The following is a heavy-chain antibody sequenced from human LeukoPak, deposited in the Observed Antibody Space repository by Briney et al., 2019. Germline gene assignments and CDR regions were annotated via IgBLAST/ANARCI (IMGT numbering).Heavy chain of an antibody. CDR3: ARVGWDGDYVFDY. CDR2: IYHSGST. D-gene: IGHD4-17*01. CDR1: GGSISSSSYY. V-gene: IGHV4-39*07. Sequence: PSETLSLTCTVSGGSISSSSYYWGWIRQPPGKGLEWIGEIYHSGSTNYNPSLRSRVTISVDKSKNQFSLKLNSVTAADTAVYYCARVGWDGDYVFDYWGQGTLVTVSS. J-gene: IGHJ4*02.